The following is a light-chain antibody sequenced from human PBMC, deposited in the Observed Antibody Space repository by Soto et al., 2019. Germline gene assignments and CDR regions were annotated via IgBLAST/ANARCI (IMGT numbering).Light chain of an antibody. CDR1: QNVDNW. CDR2: DAS. CDR3: QRYNSNSRT. Sequence: DIQMTQSPSTLSASVGDRVTITGRASQNVDNWVAWYQQKPGKAPKFLIYDASNLESGVPSRFSGRGSGTEFTLTISSLQPDDFATYYCQRYNSNSRTFGQGTRV. J-gene: IGKJ1*01. V-gene: IGKV1-5*01.